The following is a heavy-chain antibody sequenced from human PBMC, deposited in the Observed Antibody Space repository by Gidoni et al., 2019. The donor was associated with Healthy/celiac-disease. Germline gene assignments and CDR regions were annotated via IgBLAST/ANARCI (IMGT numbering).Heavy chain of an antibody. V-gene: IGHV3-49*05. D-gene: IGHD5-12*01. Sequence: EVQLVASGGGLVKPVRYLRISCTASGHTFGDYAMSWFRQAPGQGLEWVGFIRSKAYGGTTEYAASVKGRFTISRDDSKSIAYLQMNSLKTEDTAVYYCTRGGWLQFPFDYWGQGTLVTVSS. CDR1: GHTFGDYA. CDR3: TRGGWLQFPFDY. J-gene: IGHJ4*02. CDR2: IRSKAYGGTT.